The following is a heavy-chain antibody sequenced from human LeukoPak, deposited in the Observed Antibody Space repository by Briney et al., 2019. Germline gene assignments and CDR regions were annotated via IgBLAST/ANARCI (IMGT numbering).Heavy chain of an antibody. V-gene: IGHV4-59*01. Sequence: SETLSLTCTVYGASFSSYYRSWIRQPPGKGLEWIGDIYYSGSIKYNPSLKSRVTMSVDTSKNQFSLKLSSVTAADTAIYYCARENPSGYYNRPIDYWGQGTLVTVSS. CDR1: GASFSSYY. CDR2: IYYSGSI. CDR3: ARENPSGYYNRPIDY. D-gene: IGHD3-22*01. J-gene: IGHJ4*02.